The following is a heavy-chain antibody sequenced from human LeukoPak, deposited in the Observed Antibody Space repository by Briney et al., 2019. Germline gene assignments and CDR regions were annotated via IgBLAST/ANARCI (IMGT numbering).Heavy chain of an antibody. V-gene: IGHV3-23*01. Sequence: PGGSLRLSCAASGFTFNNYAMSWVRRAPGKGLEWVSAISGSGGGTYYADPLKGRFTISRDNSKNTLYLQMNSPRAEDTALYYCAKDGIGGIYYDSSGYFDNWGQGTLVTVSS. J-gene: IGHJ4*02. CDR1: GFTFNNYA. D-gene: IGHD3-22*01. CDR3: AKDGIGGIYYDSSGYFDN. CDR2: ISGSGGGT.